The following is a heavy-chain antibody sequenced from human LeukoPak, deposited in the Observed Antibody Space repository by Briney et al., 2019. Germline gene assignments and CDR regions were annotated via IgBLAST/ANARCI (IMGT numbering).Heavy chain of an antibody. CDR2: IYPGDSDT. V-gene: IGHV5-51*01. D-gene: IGHD3-10*01. CDR1: GYSFTSYW. Sequence: GESLKISCKGSGYSFTSYWIGWVRHMPGKGLEWMGIIYPGDSDTRYSPSFQGQVTISADKSISTAYLQWSSLKASDTAMYYCARQIWFGAYYYGMDVWGQGTTVTVSS. J-gene: IGHJ6*02. CDR3: ARQIWFGAYYYGMDV.